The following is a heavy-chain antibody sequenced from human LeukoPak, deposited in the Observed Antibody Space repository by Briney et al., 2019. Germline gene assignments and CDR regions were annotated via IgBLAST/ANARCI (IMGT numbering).Heavy chain of an antibody. J-gene: IGHJ4*02. V-gene: IGHV4-39*01. CDR2: IYYSGST. CDR1: GGSISSSSYY. CDR3: ARYLHISAPFDV. Sequence: SETLSLTCTVSGGSISSSSYYWGWIRQPPGKGLEWIGSIYYSGSTYYNPSLKSRVTISVDTSKNQFSLKLSSVTAADTAVYYCARYLHISAPFDVWGQGTLVTVSS. D-gene: IGHD2-21*01.